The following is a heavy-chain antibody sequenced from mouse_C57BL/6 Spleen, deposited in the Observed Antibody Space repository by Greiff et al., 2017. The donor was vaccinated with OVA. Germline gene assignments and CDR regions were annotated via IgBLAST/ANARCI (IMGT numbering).Heavy chain of an antibody. CDR1: GFTFSDYG. Sequence: DVMLVESGGGLVKPGGSLKLSCAASGFTFSDYGMHWVRQAPEKGLEWVAYISSGSSTIYYADTVKGRFTISRDNAKNTLFLQMTSLRSEDTAMYYCARGPYDYDWFAYWGQGTLVTVSA. V-gene: IGHV5-17*01. D-gene: IGHD2-4*01. CDR2: ISSGSSTI. CDR3: ARGPYDYDWFAY. J-gene: IGHJ3*01.